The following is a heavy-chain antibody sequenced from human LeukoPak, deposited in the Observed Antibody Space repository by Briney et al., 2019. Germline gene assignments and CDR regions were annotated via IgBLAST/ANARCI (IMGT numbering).Heavy chain of an antibody. J-gene: IGHJ4*02. CDR2: MNPNSGNT. Sequence: ASVKVSCKASGGTFSSYAISWVRQAPGQGLEWMGWMNPNSGNTGYAQKFQGRVTMTRNTSISTAYMELSSLRSEDTAVYYCARGESVAVAAYYFDYWGQGTLVTVSS. D-gene: IGHD6-19*01. V-gene: IGHV1-8*02. CDR1: GGTFSSYA. CDR3: ARGESVAVAAYYFDY.